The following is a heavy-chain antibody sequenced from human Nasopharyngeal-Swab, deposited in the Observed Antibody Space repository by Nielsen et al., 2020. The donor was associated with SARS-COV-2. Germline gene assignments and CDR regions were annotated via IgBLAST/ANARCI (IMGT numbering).Heavy chain of an antibody. Sequence: GESLKISCAASGFTFSGYGMHWVRQAPGKGLEWVAVISYDGSNKYYADSVKGRFTISRDNSKNTLYLQMNSLRAEDTAVYYCAKDELWLGDAFDIWGQGTMVTVSS. V-gene: IGHV3-30*18. CDR2: ISYDGSNK. J-gene: IGHJ3*02. CDR1: GFTFSGYG. CDR3: AKDELWLGDAFDI. D-gene: IGHD5-18*01.